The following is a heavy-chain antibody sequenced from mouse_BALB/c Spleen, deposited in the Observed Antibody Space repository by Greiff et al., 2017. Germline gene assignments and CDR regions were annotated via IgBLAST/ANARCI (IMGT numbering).Heavy chain of an antibody. Sequence: EVKLEESGPGLVKPSQSLSLTCSVTGYSITSGYYWNWIRQFPGNKLEWMGYISYDGSNNYNPSLKNRISITRDTSKNQFFLKLNSVTTEDTATYYCARERDGYYWYFDVWGAGTTVTVSS. CDR1: GYSITSGYY. J-gene: IGHJ1*01. CDR2: ISYDGSN. V-gene: IGHV3-6*02. D-gene: IGHD2-3*01. CDR3: ARERDGYYWYFDV.